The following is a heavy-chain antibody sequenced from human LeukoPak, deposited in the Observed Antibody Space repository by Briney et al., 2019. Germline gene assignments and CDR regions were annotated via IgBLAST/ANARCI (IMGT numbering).Heavy chain of an antibody. CDR2: ISWNSGSI. CDR1: GFTFDDYA. CDR3: ARESFAARWD. V-gene: IGHV3-9*01. Sequence: GGSLRPSCAASGFTFDDYAMHWVRQAPGKGLEWVSGISWNSGSIGYADSVKGRFTISRDNANNLLYLQMNSLRAEDTAVYYCARESFAARWDWGQGTLVTVSS. D-gene: IGHD6-6*01. J-gene: IGHJ4*02.